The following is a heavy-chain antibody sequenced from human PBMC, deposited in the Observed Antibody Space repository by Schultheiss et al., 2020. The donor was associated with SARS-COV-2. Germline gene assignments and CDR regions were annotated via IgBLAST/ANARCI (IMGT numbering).Heavy chain of an antibody. CDR1: GFTFSDYY. Sequence: GGSLRLSCAASGFTFSDYYMSWIRQAPGKRLEWVSYISSSGSTIYYADSVKGRFTISRDNAKNSLYLQMNSLRAEDTAVYYCARDWRLLHDAFDIWGQGTMVTVSS. D-gene: IGHD2-21*01. J-gene: IGHJ3*02. CDR2: ISSSGSTI. CDR3: ARDWRLLHDAFDI. V-gene: IGHV3-11*01.